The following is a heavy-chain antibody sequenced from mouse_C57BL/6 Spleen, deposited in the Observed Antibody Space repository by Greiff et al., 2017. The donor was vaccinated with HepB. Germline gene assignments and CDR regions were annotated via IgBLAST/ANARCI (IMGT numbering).Heavy chain of an antibody. J-gene: IGHJ2*01. Sequence: QVQLQQPGAELVKPGASVKMSCKASGYTFTSYWITWVKQRPGQGLEWIGDIYPGSGSTNYNEKFKSKATLTVDTSSSTAYMQLSSLTSEDSAVYYCARMGGRPSGSHYFDYWGQGTTLTVSS. V-gene: IGHV1-55*01. D-gene: IGHD3-1*01. CDR1: GYTFTSYW. CDR2: IYPGSGST. CDR3: ARMGGRPSGSHYFDY.